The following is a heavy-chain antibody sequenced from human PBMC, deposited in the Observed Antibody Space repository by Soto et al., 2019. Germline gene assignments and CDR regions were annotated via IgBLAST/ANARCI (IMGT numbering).Heavy chain of an antibody. J-gene: IGHJ3*02. CDR3: ARGGYSSIDDAFDI. CDR2: SGTAGDT. V-gene: IGHV3-13*01. D-gene: IGHD6-13*01. CDR1: GFTFSSYD. Sequence: EVQLVESGGGLVQPGGSLRLSCAASGFTFSSYDMHWVRQATGKGLEWVSASGTAGDTYYPGSVKGRFTISRENAKNSLYLQMNSLRAEDTAVYYCARGGYSSIDDAFDIWGQGTMVTVSS.